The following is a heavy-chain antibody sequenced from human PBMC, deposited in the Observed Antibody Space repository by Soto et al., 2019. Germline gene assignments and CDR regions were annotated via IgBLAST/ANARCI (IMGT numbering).Heavy chain of an antibody. CDR2: IYHSGST. CDR3: ARDQNGSGNYYTRYFDY. CDR1: GGSITSRYW. D-gene: IGHD3-10*01. V-gene: IGHV4-4*02. Sequence: SETLSLTCAVSGGSITSRYWWSWVRQSPGKGLEWIGEIYHSGSTNYNPSLKSRVTISVVKSKNQFSLNLSSVTAADTAVYYCARDQNGSGNYYTRYFDYWGQGTLVTVSS. J-gene: IGHJ4*02.